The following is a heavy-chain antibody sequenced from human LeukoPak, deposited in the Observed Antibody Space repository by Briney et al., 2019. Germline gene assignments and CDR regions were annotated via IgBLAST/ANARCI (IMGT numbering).Heavy chain of an antibody. CDR1: GFIFSSYA. D-gene: IGHD2-2*01. J-gene: IGHJ4*02. CDR2: ISGSGGST. CDR3: ATLAGGSIVVVPAAPRDY. Sequence: GGSLRLSCAASGFIFSSYAVSWVRQAPGKGLEWVSAISGSGGSTYYADSVKGRFTISRDNSKNTLYLQMNSLRAEDTAVYYCATLAGGSIVVVPAAPRDYWGQGTLVTVSS. V-gene: IGHV3-23*01.